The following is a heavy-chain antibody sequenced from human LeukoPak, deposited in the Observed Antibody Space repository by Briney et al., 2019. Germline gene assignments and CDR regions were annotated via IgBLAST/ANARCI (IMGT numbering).Heavy chain of an antibody. Sequence: GGSLRLSCAASGFTFSSYRMIWVRQTPGKGLEWVSSISSSSSTINYADSMRGRFTISRDNAKNSLYLQMNSLRAEDTAVYYCARDRDRDYYDSSGYYAYWGQGTLVTVSS. D-gene: IGHD3-22*01. CDR3: ARDRDRDYYDSSGYYAY. CDR2: ISSSSSTI. CDR1: GFTFSSYR. J-gene: IGHJ4*02. V-gene: IGHV3-48*04.